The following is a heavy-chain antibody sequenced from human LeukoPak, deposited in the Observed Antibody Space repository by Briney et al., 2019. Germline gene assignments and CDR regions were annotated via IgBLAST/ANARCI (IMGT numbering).Heavy chain of an antibody. CDR1: GFTFSSYA. V-gene: IGHV3-23*01. D-gene: IGHD2/OR15-2a*01. CDR3: AKAQGALGIGVGLDI. Sequence: PGGSLRLSCAASGFTFSSYAMSWVRQAPGKGLEWVSTISGSSGSTYYADSVKGRFTISRDNSKNTLYLQMISLRAEDTAVYYCAKAQGALGIGVGLDIWGQGTMVSVSS. CDR2: ISGSSGST. J-gene: IGHJ3*02.